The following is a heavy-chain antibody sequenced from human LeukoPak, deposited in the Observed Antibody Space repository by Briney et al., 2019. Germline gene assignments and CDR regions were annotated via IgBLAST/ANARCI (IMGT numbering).Heavy chain of an antibody. D-gene: IGHD1/OR15-1a*01. CDR3: GRIAINANNGTDV. V-gene: IGHV3-72*01. Sequence: GGSQRLSCAASGFKFSDHYIDWVRQAPGKGLEWVGRSRNKASSYTTEYAASVEGRFTISRDVSESSLYLQMNSLRTEDTAVHYCGRIAINANNGTDVWGQGTTVTVSS. CDR2: SRNKASSYTT. CDR1: GFKFSDHY. J-gene: IGHJ6*02.